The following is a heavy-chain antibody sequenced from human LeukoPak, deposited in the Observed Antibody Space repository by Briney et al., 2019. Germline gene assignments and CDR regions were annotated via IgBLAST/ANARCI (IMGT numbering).Heavy chain of an antibody. V-gene: IGHV3-9*01. CDR3: AMTGQDRDYYYYMDV. D-gene: IGHD3-9*01. CDR1: GFTFDDYA. CDR2: ISWNSGSI. J-gene: IGHJ6*03. Sequence: GGSLRLSCAASGFTFDDYAMHWVRQAPGKGLEWVSGISWNSGSIGYADSVKGRFTISRDNAKNPLYLQMNSLRAEDTALYYCAMTGQDRDYYYYMDVWGKGTTVTVSS.